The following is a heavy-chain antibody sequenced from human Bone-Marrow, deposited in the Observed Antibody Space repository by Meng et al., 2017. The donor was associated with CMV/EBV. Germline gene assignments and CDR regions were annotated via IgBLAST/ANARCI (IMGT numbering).Heavy chain of an antibody. J-gene: IGHJ4*02. CDR1: GFTFSSYS. Sequence: GESLKISCAASGFTFSSYSMNWVRQAPGKGLEWVSSISSSSSYIYYADSVKGRFTISRDNAKNSLYLQMSTLRAEDTAVYYCARDLFDYWGQGTLVTVYS. CDR2: ISSSSSYI. V-gene: IGHV3-21*01. CDR3: ARDLFDY.